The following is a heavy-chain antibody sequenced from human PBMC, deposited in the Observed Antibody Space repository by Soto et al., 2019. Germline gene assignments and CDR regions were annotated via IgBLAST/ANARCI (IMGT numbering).Heavy chain of an antibody. CDR3: ARMNALSDALDV. V-gene: IGHV4-61*01. Sequence: QVQLQESGPGLVEPSQTLSLSCSVSGASLRRAIYYWNWIRQSPGKGLEWVGYVSYFGSSKYNPTLESRVTSSLDASKNQFSLELTSVTAEDRAVYYCARMNALSDALDVWGQGTLVNVSS. D-gene: IGHD1-1*01. CDR2: VSYFGSS. J-gene: IGHJ3*01. CDR1: GASLRRAIYY.